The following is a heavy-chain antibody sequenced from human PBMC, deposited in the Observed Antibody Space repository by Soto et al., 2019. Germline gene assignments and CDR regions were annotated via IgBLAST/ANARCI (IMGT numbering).Heavy chain of an antibody. CDR1: GDTFSNYT. CDR2: IIPILGIA. V-gene: IGHV1-69*08. J-gene: IGHJ4*02. Sequence: QVQLVQSGAEVKKPGSSVKVSCKASGDTFSNYTISWVRQAPGQGLEWMGRIIPILGIANYAQKFQGRVTITADKSTSTAYMELSSLRSEDTAVYYCARDGAYCCGDCYSDYFDYWGQGTLVTVSS. D-gene: IGHD2-21*02. CDR3: ARDGAYCCGDCYSDYFDY.